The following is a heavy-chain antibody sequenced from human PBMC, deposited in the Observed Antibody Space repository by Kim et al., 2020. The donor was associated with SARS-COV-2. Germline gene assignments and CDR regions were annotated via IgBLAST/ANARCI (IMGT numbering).Heavy chain of an antibody. D-gene: IGHD1-26*01. CDR3: ARHVDSGPLFDY. CDR1: GGSISSYY. V-gene: IGHV4-59*08. CDR2: IYYSGST. Sequence: SETLSLTCTVSGGSISSYYWSWIRQPPGKGLEWIGYIYYSGSTNYNPSLKSRVTISVDTSKNQFSLKLSSVTAADTAVYYCARHVDSGPLFDYWGQGTLVTVSS. J-gene: IGHJ4*02.